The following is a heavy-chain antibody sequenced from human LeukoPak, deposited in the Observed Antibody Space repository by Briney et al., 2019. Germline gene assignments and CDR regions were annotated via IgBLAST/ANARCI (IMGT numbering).Heavy chain of an antibody. J-gene: IGHJ5*02. V-gene: IGHV3-30*02. CDR1: GFTFSSYG. Sequence: GGSLRLSCAASGFTFSSYGMHWVHQAPGKGLEWVAFIRYDGSNKYYADSVKGRFTISRDNSKNTLYLQMNSLRAEDTAVYYCAKGPYQPLRGHWFDPWGQGTLVTVSS. CDR3: AKGPYQPLRGHWFDP. CDR2: IRYDGSNK. D-gene: IGHD2-2*01.